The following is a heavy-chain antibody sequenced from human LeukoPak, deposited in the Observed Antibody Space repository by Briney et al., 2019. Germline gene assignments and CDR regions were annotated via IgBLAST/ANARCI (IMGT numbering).Heavy chain of an antibody. Sequence: GGSLRLSCAASGFTFSSYWMSWVRQAPGKGLEWVAVISYDGSNKYYADSVKGRFTISRDNSKNTLYLQMNSLRAEDTAVYYCAKEPMYSSGWYGRGYYYYGMDVWGQGTTVTVSS. CDR1: GFTFSSYW. V-gene: IGHV3-30*18. D-gene: IGHD6-19*01. CDR3: AKEPMYSSGWYGRGYYYYGMDV. J-gene: IGHJ6*02. CDR2: ISYDGSNK.